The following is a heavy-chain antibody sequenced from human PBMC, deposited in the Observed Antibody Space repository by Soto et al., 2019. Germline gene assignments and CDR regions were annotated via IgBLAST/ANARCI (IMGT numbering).Heavy chain of an antibody. D-gene: IGHD6-19*01. Sequence: QLQLQESGSGLVKPSQTLSLTCAVSGGSISSGGYSWSWIRQPPGKGLEWIGYIYHSGSTYYNPSXXXXXXXXXXXXXXXXXXXXXXXXXXXXXXXXXXXXXXXXAVAVDYWGQGTLVTVSS. CDR1: GGSISSGGYS. CDR3: XXXXXXXAVAVDY. V-gene: IGHV4-30-2*01. J-gene: IGHJ4*02. CDR2: IYHSGST.